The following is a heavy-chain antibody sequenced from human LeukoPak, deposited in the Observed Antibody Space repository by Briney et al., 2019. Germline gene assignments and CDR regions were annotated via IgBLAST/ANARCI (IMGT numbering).Heavy chain of an antibody. V-gene: IGHV4-30-2*01. CDR1: GGSISSGGYS. D-gene: IGHD1-26*01. J-gene: IGHJ4*02. CDR3: ARVTSGSYDY. CDR2: IYHSGST. Sequence: SETLSLTCAVSGGSISSGGYSWSWIRQPPGKGLEWIGYIYHSGSTYYNPSLKSRVTISVDTSKNQFSLKLSSVTAADTAVYYCARVTSGSYDYWGQGTLVTVSS.